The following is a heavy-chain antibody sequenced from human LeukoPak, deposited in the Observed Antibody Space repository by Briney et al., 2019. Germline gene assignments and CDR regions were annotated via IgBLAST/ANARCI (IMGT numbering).Heavy chain of an antibody. CDR3: AREVEYQLLSAFDY. CDR2: MNPNSGNT. CDR1: GYTFTSYD. J-gene: IGHJ4*02. Sequence: ASVKVSCKASGYTFTSYDINWVRQATGQGLEWMGWMNPNSGNTGYAQKFQGRVTMTRNTSISTAYMELSSLRSDDTAVYYCAREVEYQLLSAFDYWGQGTLVTVSS. V-gene: IGHV1-8*01. D-gene: IGHD2-2*01.